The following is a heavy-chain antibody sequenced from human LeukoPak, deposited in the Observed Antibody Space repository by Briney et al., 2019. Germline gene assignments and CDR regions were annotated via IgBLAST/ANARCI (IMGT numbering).Heavy chain of an antibody. J-gene: IGHJ4*02. CDR2: IWYDGSNK. D-gene: IGHD6-19*01. CDR3: ARDYQEQWLVSSYFDY. Sequence: GGSLRLSCAASGFTFSSYGMHWVRQAPGKGLEWVAVIWYDGSNKYYADSVKGRFTISRDNSKNTLYLQMNSLRAEDTAVYYCARDYQEQWLVSSYFDYWGQGTLVTVSS. V-gene: IGHV3-30*19. CDR1: GFTFSSYG.